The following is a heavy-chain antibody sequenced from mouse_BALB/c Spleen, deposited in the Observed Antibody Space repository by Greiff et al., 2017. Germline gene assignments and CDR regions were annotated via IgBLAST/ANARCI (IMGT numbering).Heavy chain of an antibody. J-gene: IGHJ2*01. Sequence: QVQLQQSGAELVRPGTSVKVSCKASGYAFTNYLIEWVKQRPGQGLEWIGVINPGSGGTNYNEKFKGKATLTADKSSSTAYMQLSSLTSDDSAVYFCARQVRRWDFDYWGQGTTLTVSS. D-gene: IGHD2-14*01. CDR3: ARQVRRWDFDY. CDR2: INPGSGGT. V-gene: IGHV1-54*01. CDR1: GYAFTNYL.